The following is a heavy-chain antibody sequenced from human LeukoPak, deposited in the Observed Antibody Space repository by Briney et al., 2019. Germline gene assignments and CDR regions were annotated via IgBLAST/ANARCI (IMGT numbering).Heavy chain of an antibody. Sequence: PSETLSLTCTVSGGSISSYYWGWIRQPPGKGLEWIGSIYHSGSTYYNPSLKSRVTISVDTSKNQFSLKLSSVTAADTAVYYCARLGDYYDSSGYHDYWGQGTLVTVSS. CDR2: IYHSGST. CDR1: GGSISSYY. D-gene: IGHD3-22*01. V-gene: IGHV4-38-2*02. J-gene: IGHJ4*02. CDR3: ARLGDYYDSSGYHDY.